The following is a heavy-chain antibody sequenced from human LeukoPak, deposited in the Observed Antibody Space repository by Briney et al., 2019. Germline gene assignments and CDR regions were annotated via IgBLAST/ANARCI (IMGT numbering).Heavy chain of an antibody. Sequence: GGSLRLSCAVSGFTFSSYGMHWVRQAPGKGLEWVAVLWFDGSNTYYADSVKGRFTISRDNSKNTLYLQMNSLRAEDTAVYYCATDPYYYDSSDYLRDVRGYFDLWGRGTLVTVSS. V-gene: IGHV3-33*01. CDR1: GFTFSSYG. CDR3: ATDPYYYDSSDYLRDVRGYFDL. J-gene: IGHJ2*01. D-gene: IGHD3-22*01. CDR2: LWFDGSNT.